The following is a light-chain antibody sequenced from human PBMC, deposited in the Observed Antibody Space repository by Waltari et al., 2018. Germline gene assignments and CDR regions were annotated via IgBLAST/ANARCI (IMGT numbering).Light chain of an antibody. CDR3: ASSTNLNTVV. J-gene: IGLJ3*02. Sequence: QSALAQPASVSGSPGQSVTISCFGSYSAIGSSNWVSWYRQDPDRPPKLLIFDVTKRPSGVSTRFSGSKSGNTASLTISGLQTDDTSDYYCASSTNLNTVVFGGGTKLTV. CDR1: YSAIGSSNW. CDR2: DVT. V-gene: IGLV2-14*03.